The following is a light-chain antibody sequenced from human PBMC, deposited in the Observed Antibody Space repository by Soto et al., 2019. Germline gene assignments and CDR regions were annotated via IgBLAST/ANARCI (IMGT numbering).Light chain of an antibody. J-gene: IGKJ1*01. CDR2: KAS. CDR1: QTISSW. CDR3: QHYNSYSEA. Sequence: IQVTQSPSTLSGSVGDRVTITCRASQTISSWLAWYQQKPGKAPKLLIYKASTLKSGVPSRFSGSGSGTEFTLTISSPQPDDFATYYCQHYNSYSEAFGQGTKVDI. V-gene: IGKV1-5*03.